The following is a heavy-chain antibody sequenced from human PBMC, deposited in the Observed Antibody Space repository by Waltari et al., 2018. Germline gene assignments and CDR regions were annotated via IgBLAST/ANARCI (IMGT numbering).Heavy chain of an antibody. Sequence: HVQLGQSGAEVKKPGSSVKVSCKASGDSFGGYGISWVRLARGQGLGCSCVIIAMCGIPDYSHTFQERLTITADESTSTAYMELSSLSSDDTAIYYCARHELGISQYYYNMYVWGQGTTVTISS. J-gene: IGHJ6*03. CDR2: IIAMCGIP. D-gene: IGHD3-16*01. CDR1: GDSFGGYG. V-gene: IGHV1-69*12. CDR3: ARHELGISQYYYNMYV.